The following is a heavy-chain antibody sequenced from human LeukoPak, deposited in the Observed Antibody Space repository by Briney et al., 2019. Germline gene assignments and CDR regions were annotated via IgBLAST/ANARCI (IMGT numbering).Heavy chain of an antibody. CDR3: ARLRWSGYYYYYMDV. V-gene: IGHV4-38-2*01. D-gene: IGHD3-3*01. CDR2: IYHSGST. Sequence: SETLSLTCAVSGYSISSGYYWGWIRQPPGKGLEWIGSIYHSGSTYYNPSLKSRVTISVDTSKNQFSLKLSSVTAADTAVYYCARLRWSGYYYYYMDVRGKGTTVTVSS. CDR1: GYSISSGYY. J-gene: IGHJ6*03.